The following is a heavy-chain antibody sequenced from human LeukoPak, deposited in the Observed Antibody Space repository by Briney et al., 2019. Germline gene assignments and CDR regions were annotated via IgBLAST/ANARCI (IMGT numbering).Heavy chain of an antibody. CDR3: AKTLRLGELWD. D-gene: IGHD3-16*01. CDR2: IYHSGSA. J-gene: IGHJ4*02. V-gene: IGHV4-39*01. CDR1: GCPISSNFYY. Sequence: SETLSLTCTVSGCPISSNFYYWGWIRQPPGKGLEWIGSIYHSGSAFYNPSLQSRVTVSIDTSNNQLSLSLTSVTGTDTAVYYCAKTLRLGELWDWAQGSLVTVSS.